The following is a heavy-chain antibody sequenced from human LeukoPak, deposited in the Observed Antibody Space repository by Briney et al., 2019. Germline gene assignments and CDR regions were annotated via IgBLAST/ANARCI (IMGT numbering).Heavy chain of an antibody. CDR1: GGSISSYY. J-gene: IGHJ3*02. CDR2: IYYSGST. D-gene: IGHD3-22*01. V-gene: IGHV4-59*01. CDR3: AREVLEYYYDSSGYPDAFDI. Sequence: PSETLSLTCTVSGGSISSYYWSWIRQPPGKGLEWIGYIYYSGSTNYNPSLKSRVTMSVDTSKNQFSLKLSSVTAADTAVYYCAREVLEYYYDSSGYPDAFDIWGQGTMVTVSS.